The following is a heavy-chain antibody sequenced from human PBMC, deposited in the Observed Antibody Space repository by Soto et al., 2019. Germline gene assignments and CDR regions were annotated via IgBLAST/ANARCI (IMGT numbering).Heavy chain of an antibody. D-gene: IGHD5-12*01. V-gene: IGHV1-18*04. CDR1: GYTLTNYV. J-gene: IGHJ3*02. CDR3: ATDGPSNSGNLYAFDI. Sequence: QAQLVQSGAEVKKSGASVRVSCKASGYTLTNYVVTWVRQAPGQGLEWLGRVTPYKGDTNSAQNLQGRVTMATDTSTNTAYLELRSLRSDDTAVYFCATDGPSNSGNLYAFDIWGQGTMVTVSA. CDR2: VTPYKGDT.